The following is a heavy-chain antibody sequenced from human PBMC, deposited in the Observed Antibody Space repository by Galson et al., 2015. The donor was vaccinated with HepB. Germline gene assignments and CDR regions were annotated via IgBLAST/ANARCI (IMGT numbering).Heavy chain of an antibody. CDR1: GFTFTRDW. CDR3: AREPTADTT. Sequence: SLRLSCAASGFTFTRDWMSWVRQAPGKGLEWVANINEDRTEKNYVDSVTGRFTISRDNAKNSLFLQMNSLRVEDTAVYYCAREPTADTTWGQGTLVTVSS. CDR2: INEDRTEK. J-gene: IGHJ4*02. D-gene: IGHD5-18*01. V-gene: IGHV3-7*03.